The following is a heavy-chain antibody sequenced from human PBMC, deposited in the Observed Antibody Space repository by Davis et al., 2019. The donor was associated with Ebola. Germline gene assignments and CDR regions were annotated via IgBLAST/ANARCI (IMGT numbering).Heavy chain of an antibody. Sequence: PGGSLRLSCAASGLVFSSYVMSWVRRAPGKGLEWVSSISSSSSYIYYADSVKGRFTISRDNAKNSLYLQMNSLRAEDTAVYYCARDHTMIVVEWYFDLWGQGTTVTLSS. CDR2: ISSSSSYI. V-gene: IGHV3-21*01. CDR3: ARDHTMIVVEWYFDL. D-gene: IGHD3-22*01. CDR1: GLVFSSYV. J-gene: IGHJ6*02.